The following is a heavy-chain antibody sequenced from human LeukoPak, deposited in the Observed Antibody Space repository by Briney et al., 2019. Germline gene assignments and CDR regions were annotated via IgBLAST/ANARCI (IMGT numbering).Heavy chain of an antibody. CDR1: GGTFSSYA. CDR2: IIPILGIA. J-gene: IGHJ4*02. CDR3: ARQAMVTPHTGFDY. Sequence: ASVTVSCKASGGTFSSYAISWVRQAPGQGLEWMGRIIPILGIANYAQKFQGRVTITADKSTSTAYMELSSLRSEDTAVYYCARQAMVTPHTGFDYWGQGTLVTVSS. V-gene: IGHV1-69*04. D-gene: IGHD5-18*01.